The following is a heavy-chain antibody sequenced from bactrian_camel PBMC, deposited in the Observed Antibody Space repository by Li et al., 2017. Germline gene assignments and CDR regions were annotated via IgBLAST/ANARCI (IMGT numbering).Heavy chain of an antibody. CDR2: MSASSV. Sequence: QVQLVESGGGSVRAGGSLTLYCAASRFFACMGWFRQAPGNRREGLASMSASSVKYADSLAGRLYIYKHLGNRTLNLQIDSLQPEDTAMYYCGADPFAGANCDTNLDFRYQGQGTQVTVS. D-gene: IGHD3*01. CDR1: RFFAC. V-gene: IGHV3S53*01. J-gene: IGHJ6*01. CDR3: GADPFAGANCDTNLDFRY.